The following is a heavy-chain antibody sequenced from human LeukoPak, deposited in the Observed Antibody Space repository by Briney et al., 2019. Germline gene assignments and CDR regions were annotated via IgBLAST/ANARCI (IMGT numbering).Heavy chain of an antibody. V-gene: IGHV3-7*04. D-gene: IGHD5-24*01. CDR3: ARDPRREHYAVDI. CDR1: GFTFSDYW. CDR2: IRQDGGEK. J-gene: IGHJ3*02. Sequence: GGSLRLTCAASGFTFSDYWMGWVRQAPGKGLEWVANIRQDGGEKYYVDSVKGRFTISRDNAKNSLYLQMSSLRAEDTAVYYCARDPRREHYAVDIWGQGTMVTVSS.